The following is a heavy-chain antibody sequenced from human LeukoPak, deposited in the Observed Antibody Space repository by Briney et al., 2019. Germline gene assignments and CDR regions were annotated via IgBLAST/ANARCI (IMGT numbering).Heavy chain of an antibody. D-gene: IGHD2-15*01. CDR2: ISSSGSTI. V-gene: IGHV3-48*03. J-gene: IGHJ4*02. CDR3: ARALVVAATYHDS. Sequence: GGSLRLSCAASAFTFSRYEMNWVRQAPGKGLERVSYISSSGSTIYYADSVKGRFTISRDNAKNSLYLQMNSLRGEDTAVYYCARALVVAATYHDSWGQGTLVTVSS. CDR1: AFTFSRYE.